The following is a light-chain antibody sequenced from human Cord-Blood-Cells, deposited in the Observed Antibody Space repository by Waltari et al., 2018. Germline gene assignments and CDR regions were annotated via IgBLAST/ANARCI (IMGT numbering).Light chain of an antibody. CDR1: TSPVGCYNL. J-gene: IGLJ1*01. V-gene: IGLV2-23*02. CDR2: EVS. Sequence: SALTQPASVSGSPGQPITISCTGTTSPVGCYNLLSWYQQHPGEAPKLMINEVSKRPSGVSNRLSGSKSGNTASLTISGLQADDEADYYCCSYAGSSTYVFGTGTKVTVL. CDR3: CSYAGSSTYV.